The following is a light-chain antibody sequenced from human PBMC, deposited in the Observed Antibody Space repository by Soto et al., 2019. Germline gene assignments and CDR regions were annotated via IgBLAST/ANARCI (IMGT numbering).Light chain of an antibody. CDR2: DAS. CDR1: QSVSSY. Sequence: EIVLTHSPATVSLSPGERATLSCRASQSVSSYLAWYQQKPGQARRLLIYDASNRATGIPARFSGSGSGTDFTLTISSLEPEDFAVYYCQQRSNWPYTFGQGTKLEIK. V-gene: IGKV3-11*01. J-gene: IGKJ2*01. CDR3: QQRSNWPYT.